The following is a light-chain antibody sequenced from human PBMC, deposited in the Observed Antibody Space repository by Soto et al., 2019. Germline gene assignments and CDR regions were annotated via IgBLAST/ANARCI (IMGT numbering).Light chain of an antibody. Sequence: QSVLTQPASVSGSPGQSITISCTGSSSDVGAYNFVSWYQHHPGRAPKLILYEATTRPSGVSSRFSGSKSGNTASLTISGLQADDEATYYRSSYTSTNTPYVFGTGTKVTVL. V-gene: IGLV2-14*01. CDR3: SSYTSTNTPYV. CDR2: EAT. CDR1: SSDVGAYNF. J-gene: IGLJ1*01.